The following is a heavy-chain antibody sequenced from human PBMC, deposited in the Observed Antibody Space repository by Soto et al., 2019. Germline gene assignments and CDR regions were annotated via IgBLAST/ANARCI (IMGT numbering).Heavy chain of an antibody. CDR1: GFVFTTYG. Sequence: DVPLLESGGGLVQSGGSLRLSCAASGFVFTTYGMSWIRQAPGRGLEWVSTISGSGGDTDYADSVKGRFTISRDNXXNTVALQMNTLRVDETAVYYCAREGWEGRSPRIEFWGQGSLVAVST. V-gene: IGHV3-23*01. D-gene: IGHD5-12*01. CDR3: AREGWEGRSPRIEF. CDR2: ISGSGGDT. J-gene: IGHJ4*02.